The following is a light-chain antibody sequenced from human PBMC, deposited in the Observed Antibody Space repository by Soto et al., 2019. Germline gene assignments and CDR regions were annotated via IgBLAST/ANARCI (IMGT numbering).Light chain of an antibody. J-gene: IGKJ2*01. Sequence: ESVLTQSPGTLSLSPGERATLSCRASQTIIGNYLAWYHQKPGQAPRLLIYGASNRATGVPDRFSGSYSGTDFSLTITRLEPEDFAVYYCEQHVNSVYIFGQGTRLEIK. V-gene: IGKV3-20*01. CDR1: QTIIGNY. CDR3: EQHVNSVYI. CDR2: GAS.